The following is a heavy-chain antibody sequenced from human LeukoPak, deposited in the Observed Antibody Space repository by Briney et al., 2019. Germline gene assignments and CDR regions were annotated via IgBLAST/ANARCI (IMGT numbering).Heavy chain of an antibody. CDR3: ARGVPIVGATDYYYYYMDV. CDR1: GGTFSSYA. D-gene: IGHD1-26*01. CDR2: ISAYNGNT. Sequence: EASVKVSCKASGGTFSSYAISWVRQAPGQGLEWMGWISAYNGNTNYAQKLQGRVTMTTDTSTSTAYMELRSLRSDDTAVYYCARGVPIVGATDYYYYYMDVWGKGTTVTISS. V-gene: IGHV1-18*01. J-gene: IGHJ6*03.